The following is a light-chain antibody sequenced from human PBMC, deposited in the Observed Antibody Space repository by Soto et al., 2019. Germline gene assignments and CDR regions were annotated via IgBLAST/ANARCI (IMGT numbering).Light chain of an antibody. Sequence: DIQLTQSPSFLSASVGDRVSITCRASQGIGRSFAWYQQNPGKAPKVLIYDAVILQSGVPSRFSGSGSGTEFTLTISSLQPEDFATXYCQQLSAYPLTFGGGTNVDIK. V-gene: IGKV1-9*01. J-gene: IGKJ4*01. CDR2: DAV. CDR3: QQLSAYPLT. CDR1: QGIGRS.